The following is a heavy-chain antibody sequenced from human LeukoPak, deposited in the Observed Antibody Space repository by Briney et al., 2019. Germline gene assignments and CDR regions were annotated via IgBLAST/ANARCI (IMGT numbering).Heavy chain of an antibody. D-gene: IGHD4-17*01. V-gene: IGHV3-23*01. J-gene: IGHJ4*02. CDR1: GFRFSSYV. CDR3: ASSWGDYVFGY. Sequence: GGSLRLSCAASGFRFSSYVMSWVRQAPGKGLEYVSSIDGSDGASYYADSVKGRFTISRDNSKNTLFLQMNSLRVEDTAVYYCASSWGDYVFGYWGQGTLVTVSS. CDR2: IDGSDGAS.